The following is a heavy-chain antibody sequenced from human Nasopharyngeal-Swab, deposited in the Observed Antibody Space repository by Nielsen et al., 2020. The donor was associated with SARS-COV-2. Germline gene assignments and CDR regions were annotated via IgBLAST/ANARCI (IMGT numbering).Heavy chain of an antibody. J-gene: IGHJ4*02. D-gene: IGHD4-17*01. CDR1: GFTFSSYG. V-gene: IGHV3-30*03. Sequence: GGSLRLSCAASGFTFSSYGMHWVRQAPGKGLEWVAVISYDGSNKYYADSVKGRFTISRDNAKNSLYLQMNSLRAEDTAVYYCARDGYGDPDYWGQGTLVTVSS. CDR2: ISYDGSNK. CDR3: ARDGYGDPDY.